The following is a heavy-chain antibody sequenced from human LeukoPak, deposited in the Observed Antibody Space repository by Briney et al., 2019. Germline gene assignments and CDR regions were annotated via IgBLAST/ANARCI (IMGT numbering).Heavy chain of an antibody. CDR1: GFTVSNYY. CDR3: ARIAAAGPCDY. J-gene: IGHJ4*02. V-gene: IGHV3-53*01. Sequence: GGSLRLSCAASGFTVSNYYMSWVRQAPGKGLEWVSDIYTDDRTYYADSVKGRFTISRDNAKNSLYLQMNSLRAEDTALYYCARIAAAGPCDYWGQGTLVTVSS. CDR2: IYTDDRT. D-gene: IGHD6-13*01.